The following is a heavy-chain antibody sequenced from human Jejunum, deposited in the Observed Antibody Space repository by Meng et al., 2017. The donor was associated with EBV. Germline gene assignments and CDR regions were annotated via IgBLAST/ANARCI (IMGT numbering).Heavy chain of an antibody. V-gene: IGHV3-15*01. CDR3: TAESSVYTTNHYVWFGY. J-gene: IGHJ4*02. D-gene: IGHD3-16*01. Sequence: EVQVVESGGGFVNPGGSLILYCAAAGFGFSATWMSWVRQAPGKGLEWVGRIKSDGGTTDYNAPVKGRFTISRDDSKRTVHLQMNSLKTEDTAVYYCTAESSVYTTNHYVWFGYWGQGTLVTVS. CDR1: GFGFSATW. CDR2: IKSDGGTT.